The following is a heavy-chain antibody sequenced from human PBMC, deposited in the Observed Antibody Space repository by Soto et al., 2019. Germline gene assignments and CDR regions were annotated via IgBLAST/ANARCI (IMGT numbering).Heavy chain of an antibody. CDR3: ARGRGSAAPTYYYYYYMDV. Sequence: VASVKVSCKASGYSFTGNSMHWVRQATGQGLEWMGWMNPNSGNTGYAQKFQGRVTMTRNTSISTAYMELSSLRSEDTAVYYCARGRGSAAPTYYYYYYMDVWGKGTTVTVSS. CDR2: MNPNSGNT. CDR1: GYSFTGNS. V-gene: IGHV1-8*02. J-gene: IGHJ6*03.